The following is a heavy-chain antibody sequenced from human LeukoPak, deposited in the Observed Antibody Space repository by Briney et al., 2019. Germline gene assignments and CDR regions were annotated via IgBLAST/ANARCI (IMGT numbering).Heavy chain of an antibody. V-gene: IGHV7-4-1*02. Sequence: RASVKVSCKASGYTFTSYAINWVRQAPGQGLEWMGWINTNTGNPTYAQGFTGRFVFSLDTSVSTAYLQISSLKTEDTAVYYCARKDHCSSTSCYGGVGNWFDPWGQGTLVTVSS. D-gene: IGHD2-2*01. J-gene: IGHJ5*02. CDR1: GYTFTSYA. CDR3: ARKDHCSSTSCYGGVGNWFDP. CDR2: INTNTGNP.